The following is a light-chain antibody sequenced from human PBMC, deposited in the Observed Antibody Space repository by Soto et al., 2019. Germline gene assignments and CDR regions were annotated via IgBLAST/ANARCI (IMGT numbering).Light chain of an antibody. CDR3: QQYNNRPPWT. CDR1: QSVTSN. J-gene: IGKJ1*01. V-gene: IGKV3-15*01. Sequence: EVVMTQSPATLPVSPGEGVTISCRASQSVTSNLAWYQHKPGQAPRLLIYGASTRATDVPARFSGSGFGTEFTLTFSSLQSEDFAVYYCQQYNNRPPWTFGQGTKV. CDR2: GAS.